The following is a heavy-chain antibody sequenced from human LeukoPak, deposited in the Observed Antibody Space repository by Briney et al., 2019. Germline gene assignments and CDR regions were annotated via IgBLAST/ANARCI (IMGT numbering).Heavy chain of an antibody. J-gene: IGHJ4*02. CDR1: GFTFSSHS. CDR3: AREGWRDGFNYFDY. V-gene: IGHV3-21*01. D-gene: IGHD5-24*01. CDR2: ISTSSSYI. Sequence: PGGSLRLSCAASGFTFSSHSMTWVRQAPGKGLEWVSSISTSSSYIYYADSVKGRFTISRDNAKNSLSLQMNSLRAEDTAVYYCAREGWRDGFNYFDYWGQGTLVTVSS.